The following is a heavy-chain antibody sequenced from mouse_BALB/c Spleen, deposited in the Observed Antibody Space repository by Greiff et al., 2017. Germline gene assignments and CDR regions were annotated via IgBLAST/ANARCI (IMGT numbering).Heavy chain of an antibody. J-gene: IGHJ1*01. CDR3: ARRRYDGSYWYFDV. D-gene: IGHD2-3*01. CDR2: INPYNGDT. Sequence: EVKLMESGPELVKPGASVKISCKASGYSFTGYFMNWVMQSHGKSLEWIGRINPYNGDTFYNQKFKGKATLTVDKSSSTAHMELRSLASEDSAVYYCARRRYDGSYWYFDVWGAGTTVTVSS. V-gene: IGHV1-20*02. CDR1: GYSFTGYF.